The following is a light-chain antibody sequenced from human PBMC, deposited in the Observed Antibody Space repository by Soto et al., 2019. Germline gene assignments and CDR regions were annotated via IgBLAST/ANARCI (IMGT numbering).Light chain of an antibody. CDR1: SGRSSYI. CDR2: LEKSGTY. Sequence: QPVLTQSSSASASLGSSVKLTCTLGSGRSSYIIAWHQQQPGKAPRLLLKLEKSGTYIKGSGVPDRFSGSSSGADRYLTISNLQFEDEADYYRETWDSNTRVVFGGGTKLTVL. CDR3: ETWDSNTRVV. V-gene: IGLV4-60*02. J-gene: IGLJ2*01.